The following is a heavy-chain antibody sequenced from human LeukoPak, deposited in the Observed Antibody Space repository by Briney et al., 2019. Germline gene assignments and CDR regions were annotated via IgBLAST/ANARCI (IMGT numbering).Heavy chain of an antibody. CDR2: IRYDGSNK. CDR3: AKDGHSSGSSFDY. Sequence: GGSLRLSCAASGFTFSSYGMHWVRQAPGKGLEWVAFIRYDGSNKYYADSVKGRFTISRDNSKNTLYLQMNSLRAGDTAVYYCAKDGHSSGSSFDYWGQGTLVTVSS. D-gene: IGHD6-19*01. J-gene: IGHJ4*02. CDR1: GFTFSSYG. V-gene: IGHV3-30*02.